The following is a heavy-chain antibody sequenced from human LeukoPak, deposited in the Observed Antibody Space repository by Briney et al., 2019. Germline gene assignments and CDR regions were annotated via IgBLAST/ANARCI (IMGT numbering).Heavy chain of an antibody. D-gene: IGHD3-22*01. V-gene: IGHV3-74*01. J-gene: IGHJ4*02. CDR1: GFTFSGYW. Sequence: PGGSLRLSCAASGFTFSGYWMHWVRQAPGKGLVWVSRINSDGSSTSYADSVKGRFTISRDNAKNTLYLQMSSLRAEDTAVYYCARAYYYDSSFDYWGQGTLVTVSS. CDR2: INSDGSST. CDR3: ARAYYYDSSFDY.